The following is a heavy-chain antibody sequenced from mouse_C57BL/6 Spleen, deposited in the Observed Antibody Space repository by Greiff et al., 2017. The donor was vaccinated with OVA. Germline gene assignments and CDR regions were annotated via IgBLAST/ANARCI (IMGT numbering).Heavy chain of an antibody. Sequence: QVQLQQPGAELVKPGASVKMSCKASGYTFTSYWITWVKQRPGQGLAWIGDIYPGSGSTNYNEKFKSKATLTVDTSSSTAYMQLSSLTSEDSAVYYCARGSSYRYYFDYWGQGTTLTVSS. D-gene: IGHD1-1*01. V-gene: IGHV1-55*01. CDR1: GYTFTSYW. J-gene: IGHJ2*01. CDR3: ARGSSYRYYFDY. CDR2: IYPGSGST.